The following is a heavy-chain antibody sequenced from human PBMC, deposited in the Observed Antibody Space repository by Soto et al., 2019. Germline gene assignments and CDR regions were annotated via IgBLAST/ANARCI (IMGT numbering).Heavy chain of an antibody. Sequence: EVHLVESGGGLVKPGESLRLSCTASGFIFSNAWMNWVRQAPGKGLEWVGRIANKADGGTPECAAPLKGRFTISRDDSENTLYLQMKSLKAEDTAVYYCTTFAWGGSLWGWGQGTLVNVSS. V-gene: IGHV3-15*07. CDR1: GFIFSNAW. CDR2: IANKADGGTP. D-gene: IGHD3-3*01. CDR3: TTFAWGGSLWG. J-gene: IGHJ4*02.